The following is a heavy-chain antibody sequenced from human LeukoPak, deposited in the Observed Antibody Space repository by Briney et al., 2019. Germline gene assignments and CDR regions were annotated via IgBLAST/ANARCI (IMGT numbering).Heavy chain of an antibody. J-gene: IGHJ4*02. Sequence: ASVKVSCKASGYTFTGYYMHWVRQAPGQGLEWMGWINPNSGGTNYAQKFQGRVTMTRDTSISTAYMELSRLRSDDTAMYYCARGVVIINYFDYWGQGTLVTVSS. V-gene: IGHV1-2*02. CDR2: INPNSGGT. CDR3: ARGVVIINYFDY. CDR1: GYTFTGYY. D-gene: IGHD3-3*01.